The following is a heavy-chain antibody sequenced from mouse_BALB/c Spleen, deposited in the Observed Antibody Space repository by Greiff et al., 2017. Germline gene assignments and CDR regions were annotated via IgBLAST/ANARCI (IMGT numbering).Heavy chain of an antibody. CDR1: GFSLTSYD. CDR2: IWTGGGT. V-gene: IGHV2-9-2*01. J-gene: IGHJ4*01. CDR3: VRDSGRRDDYYAMDC. D-gene: IGHD3-1*01. Sequence: VQLQQSGPGLVAPSQSLSITCTVSGFSLTSYDISWIRQPPGKGLEWLGVIWTGGGTNYNSAVMSRLSISKDNSKSQVFLKMNSLQTDDTAIYYCVRDSGRRDDYYAMDCWGEGTTVTVSS.